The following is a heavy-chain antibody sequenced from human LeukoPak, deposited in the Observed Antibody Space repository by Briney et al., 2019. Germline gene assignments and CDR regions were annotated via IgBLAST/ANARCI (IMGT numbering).Heavy chain of an antibody. CDR1: VYTFTTYY. J-gene: IGHJ4*02. Sequence: ASLKVSCKASVYTFTTYYMHWVRQAPGQGLEWMGIINPSGGSTSYAQKFQGRVTMTRDTSTSTVYMELSSLRSEDTAVYYCARDEGGSYLDYWGQGTLVTVSS. V-gene: IGHV1-46*01. D-gene: IGHD1-26*01. CDR2: INPSGGST. CDR3: ARDEGGSYLDY.